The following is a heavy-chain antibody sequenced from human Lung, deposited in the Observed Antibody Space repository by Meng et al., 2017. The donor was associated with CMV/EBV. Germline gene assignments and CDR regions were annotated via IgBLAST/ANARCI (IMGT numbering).Heavy chain of an antibody. CDR1: GYTRTGQY. D-gene: IGHD6-13*01. V-gene: IGHV1-2*04. CDR2: INPNSGGT. Sequence: VQLVQSGAEVKKPGASAKVSCKASGYTRTGQYMHWVRQAPGQGLEWMGWINPNSGGTNYAQKFQGWATMTRDTAISTAYMELSRLRSDDTAVYYCARDWEGSWAVFDYWGQGTLVTVSS. J-gene: IGHJ4*02. CDR3: ARDWEGSWAVFDY.